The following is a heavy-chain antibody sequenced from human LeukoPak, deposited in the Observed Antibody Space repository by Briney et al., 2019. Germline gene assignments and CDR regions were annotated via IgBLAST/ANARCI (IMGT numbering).Heavy chain of an antibody. CDR1: GYTFTSYA. D-gene: IGHD3-22*01. V-gene: IGHV1-69*13. CDR3: ASYYDSSGYYYDAFDI. Sequence: ASVKVSCKASGYTFTSYAMNWVRQAPGQGLEWMGGIIPIFGTANYAQKFQGRVTITADESTSTAYMELSSLRSEDTAVYYCASYYDSSGYYYDAFDIWGQGTMVTVSS. J-gene: IGHJ3*02. CDR2: IIPIFGTA.